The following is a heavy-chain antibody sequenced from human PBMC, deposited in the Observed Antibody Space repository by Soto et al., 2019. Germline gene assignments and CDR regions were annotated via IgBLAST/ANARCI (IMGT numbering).Heavy chain of an antibody. CDR1: GGTFGNSG. V-gene: IGHV1-69*01. CDR3: AGAPLLSAETLHENYFDD. D-gene: IGHD2-15*01. Sequence: QVQLVQSGAEVKKPGSSLKVSCKASGGTFGNSGVSWVRQAPGQGPEWMGGIIPIFDTTNYAQKFQGRVTLSAADSRGYRDLSSRRSGDTAFYYWAGAPLLSAETLHENYFDDGGRGPQVTVSS. CDR2: IIPIFDTT. J-gene: IGHJ4*02.